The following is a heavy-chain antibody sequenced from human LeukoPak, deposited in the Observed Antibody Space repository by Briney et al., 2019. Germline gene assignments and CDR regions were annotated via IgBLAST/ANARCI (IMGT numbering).Heavy chain of an antibody. CDR3: ARDGFLPGP. CDR2: ITSGSSII. Sequence: GGSLRLSCAASGFTYSSYSMNWVRQAPGRELEWVSYITSGSSIIFYADSVKGRFTISRDNAKNSLYLQMNSLRDEDTAVYYCARDGFLPGPWGQGTLVTVSS. J-gene: IGHJ5*02. D-gene: IGHD3-3*01. V-gene: IGHV3-48*02. CDR1: GFTYSSYS.